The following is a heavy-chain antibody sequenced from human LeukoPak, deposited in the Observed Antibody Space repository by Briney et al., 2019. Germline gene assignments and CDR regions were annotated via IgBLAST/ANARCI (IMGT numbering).Heavy chain of an antibody. CDR2: FDPEDGET. Sequence: ASVKVSCKVSGYTLTELSMHWVRQAPGKGLEWMGGFDPEDGETIYAQKFQGRVTMTEDTSTDTAYMELSSLRSEDTAVYYCATDSLTGTTGSYFDYWGQGTLVTVSS. D-gene: IGHD1-7*01. J-gene: IGHJ4*02. CDR1: GYTLTELS. V-gene: IGHV1-24*01. CDR3: ATDSLTGTTGSYFDY.